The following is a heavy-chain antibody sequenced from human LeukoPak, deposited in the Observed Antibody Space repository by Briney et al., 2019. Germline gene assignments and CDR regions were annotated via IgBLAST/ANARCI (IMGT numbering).Heavy chain of an antibody. Sequence: ASVKVSCKASGYTFTSFDINWVRQATGQGLEWMGWMNPNSGNTGYAQNFQGRVIMTRDTSTNTAYMELSSLRSEDTAVYYCARGKLGYYYYHMDAWGKGTTVTASS. V-gene: IGHV1-8*01. CDR1: GYTFTSFD. J-gene: IGHJ6*03. D-gene: IGHD3-3*02. CDR3: ARGKLGYYYYHMDA. CDR2: MNPNSGNT.